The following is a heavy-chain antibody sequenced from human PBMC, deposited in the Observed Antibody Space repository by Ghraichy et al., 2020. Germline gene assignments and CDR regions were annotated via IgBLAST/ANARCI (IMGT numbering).Heavy chain of an antibody. CDR1: GGSISSSNW. V-gene: IGHV4-4*02. D-gene: IGHD3-22*01. J-gene: IGHJ6*02. CDR2: IYHSGST. Sequence: SETLSLTCTVSGGSISSSNWWSWVRQPPGKGLEWIGEIYHSGSTNYNPSLKSRVTISVDKSKNQFSLKLSSVTAADTAVYYCARDLVVVIRGIYYYYGMDVWGQGTTVTVSS. CDR3: ARDLVVVIRGIYYYYGMDV.